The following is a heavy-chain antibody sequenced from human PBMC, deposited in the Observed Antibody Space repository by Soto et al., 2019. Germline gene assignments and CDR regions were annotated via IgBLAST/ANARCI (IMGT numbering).Heavy chain of an antibody. V-gene: IGHV4-59*01. CDR3: AASYYAILTGPFAFDI. CDR2: IYDSGST. D-gene: IGHD3-9*01. CDR1: GGSISHFY. J-gene: IGHJ3*02. Sequence: QVQLQESGPRLVKPSETLSLTCTVSGGSISHFYWSWIRQSPGKGLEWLGYIYDSGSTSYNPSLKSGVTMSIDTSKTPFSLNLSSVTAADTAVYFCAASYYAILTGPFAFDIWGHGTMVTVSS.